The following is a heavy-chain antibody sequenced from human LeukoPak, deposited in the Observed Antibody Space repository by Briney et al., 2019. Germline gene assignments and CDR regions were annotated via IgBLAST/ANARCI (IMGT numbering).Heavy chain of an antibody. V-gene: IGHV3-9*01. CDR1: GFTFDDYA. J-gene: IGHJ4*02. D-gene: IGHD6-19*01. CDR2: ISWNSGSI. CDR3: AKDKWNLGSGWLVDY. Sequence: GGSLRLSCAASGFTFDDYAMHWVRQAPGKGLEWVSGISWNSGSIGYADSVKGRFTISRVNAKNSLYLQMNSLGAEDTALYHCAKDKWNLGSGWLVDYWGQGTLVTVSS.